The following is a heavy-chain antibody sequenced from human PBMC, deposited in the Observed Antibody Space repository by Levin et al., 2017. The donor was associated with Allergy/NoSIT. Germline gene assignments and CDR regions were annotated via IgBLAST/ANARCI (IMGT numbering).Heavy chain of an antibody. V-gene: IGHV3-23*01. D-gene: IGHD3-22*01. J-gene: IGHJ4*02. CDR1: GFTFSSSA. Sequence: LSLTCAASGFTFSSSAMSWVRQAPGKGLEWVSAISGSGGSTYYADSVKGRFTISRDNSKNTLYLQMNSLRAEDTAVYYCAKDPRSMYYYDSSGWSPAYYFDYWGQGTLVTVSS. CDR3: AKDPRSMYYYDSSGWSPAYYFDY. CDR2: ISGSGGST.